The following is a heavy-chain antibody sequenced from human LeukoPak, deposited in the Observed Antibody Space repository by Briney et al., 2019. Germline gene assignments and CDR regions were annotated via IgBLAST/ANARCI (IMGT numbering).Heavy chain of an antibody. CDR1: GYTFTVYY. J-gene: IGHJ5*02. Sequence: ASVKVSCESSGYTFTVYYMHWVRQAPGQGLEWMGGINPNSGGTNYAQKCQGRVTMTSDTSIRTAHMELSGLRDDDTAVYFCAREVDILTGFERNWFAPWGQGTLVTASS. V-gene: IGHV1-2*02. CDR2: INPNSGGT. CDR3: AREVDILTGFERNWFAP. D-gene: IGHD3-9*01.